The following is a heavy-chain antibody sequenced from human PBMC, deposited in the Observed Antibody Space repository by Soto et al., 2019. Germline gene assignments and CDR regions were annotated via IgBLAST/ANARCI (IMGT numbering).Heavy chain of an antibody. Sequence: SETLSLTCTVSVGSISSYYWSWIRQPPGKGLEWIGYVYYSGSTIYNPSLKSRVTISVDTSKNQFSLKLNSVTAADTAVYYCAGDVKFGVVRWCDGWGQGNLVTV. CDR1: VGSISSYY. J-gene: IGHJ5*02. V-gene: IGHV4-59*01. CDR2: VYYSGST. D-gene: IGHD3-3*01. CDR3: AGDVKFGVVRWCDG.